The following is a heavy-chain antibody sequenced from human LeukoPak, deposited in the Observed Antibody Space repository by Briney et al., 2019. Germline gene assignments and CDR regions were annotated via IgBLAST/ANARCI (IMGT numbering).Heavy chain of an antibody. CDR2: ISYDGSNK. Sequence: PGGSLRLSCAASGFTFSSYGMHWVRQAPGKGLEWVAVISYDGSNKYYADSVKGRFTISRDNSKNTLYLQMNSLRAEDTAVYYCATTDYSGTYYFDYWGQGTLVTVSS. CDR1: GFTFSSYG. J-gene: IGHJ4*02. V-gene: IGHV3-30*03. CDR3: ATTDYSGTYYFDY. D-gene: IGHD5-12*01.